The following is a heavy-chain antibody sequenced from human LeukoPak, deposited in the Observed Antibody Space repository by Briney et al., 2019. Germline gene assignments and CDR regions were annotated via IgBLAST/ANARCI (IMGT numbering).Heavy chain of an antibody. CDR3: ARAPSEIGGYYPEYFRH. D-gene: IGHD3-22*01. V-gene: IGHV3-74*01. CDR2: IKSDGST. J-gene: IGHJ1*01. CDR1: GFTFSDYS. Sequence: GSLRLSCAASGFTFSDYSMNWVRQAPGKGLVWVSRIKSDGSTNYADSVKGRFTISRDNAKNTVSLQMNSLRAEDTGVYYCARAPSEIGGYYPEYFRHWGQGTLVTVSS.